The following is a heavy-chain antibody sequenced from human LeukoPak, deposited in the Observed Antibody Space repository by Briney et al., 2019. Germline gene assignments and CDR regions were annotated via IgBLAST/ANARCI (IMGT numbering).Heavy chain of an antibody. CDR3: ARDWGNWINAFDI. CDR2: IKQDGIEK. D-gene: IGHD1-20*01. J-gene: IGHJ3*02. V-gene: IGHV3-7*05. Sequence: GGSLRLSCATSGFTFSRYCMSWVRQAPGKGLEWVANIKQDGIEKYYVDSVKGRFTISRDNAKNSLYLQMNSLRAEDTAVYYCARDWGNWINAFDIWGQGTVVTVSS. CDR1: GFTFSRYC.